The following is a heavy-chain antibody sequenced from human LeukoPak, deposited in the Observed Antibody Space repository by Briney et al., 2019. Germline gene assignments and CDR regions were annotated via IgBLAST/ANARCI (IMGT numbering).Heavy chain of an antibody. D-gene: IGHD6-19*01. V-gene: IGHV3-21*01. CDR2: ISSSSYI. Sequence: GSLRLSCAASGFSFSTHAMSWVRQAPGKGLEWVSSISSSSYIYYADSVKGRFTTSRDNAKNSLYLQMNSLRAEDTAVYYCARAVIAVAGRCFDYWGQGTLVTVSS. J-gene: IGHJ4*02. CDR1: GFSFSTHA. CDR3: ARAVIAVAGRCFDY.